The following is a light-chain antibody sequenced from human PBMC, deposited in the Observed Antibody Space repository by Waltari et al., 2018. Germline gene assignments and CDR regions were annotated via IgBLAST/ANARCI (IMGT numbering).Light chain of an antibody. CDR3: SSYAGGNNLL. CDR1: NSAVGGYDY. Sequence: QSALTQPASVSGSPGQSITISCSGSNSAVGGYDYVPRYQHHPGKAPKLIIYDVTKGPSGVSNRFSGSKSGNTASLTISGLQAEDEADYYCSSYAGGNNLLFGGGTKVTVL. J-gene: IGLJ2*01. V-gene: IGLV2-23*02. CDR2: DVT.